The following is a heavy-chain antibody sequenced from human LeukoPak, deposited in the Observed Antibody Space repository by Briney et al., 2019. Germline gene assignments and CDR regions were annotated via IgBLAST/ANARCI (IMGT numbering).Heavy chain of an antibody. J-gene: IGHJ4*02. CDR2: ISYDGSNK. Sequence: PGGSLRLSCAASGFPLSSYAMSWVRQAPGKGLEWVAVISYDGSNKYYADSVKGRFTISRDNSKNTLYLQMNSLRAEDTAVYYCARAYLYYDSSGYQFDYWGQGTLVTVSS. CDR3: ARAYLYYDSSGYQFDY. V-gene: IGHV3-30*04. D-gene: IGHD3-22*01. CDR1: GFPLSSYA.